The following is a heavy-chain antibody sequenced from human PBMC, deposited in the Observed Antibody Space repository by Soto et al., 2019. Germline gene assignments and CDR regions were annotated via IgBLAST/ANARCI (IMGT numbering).Heavy chain of an antibody. CDR1: GYTFTSYA. CDR3: ARDWSIAAAGSDYYYGMDV. Sequence: QVQLVQSGAEVKKPGASVKVSCKASGYTFTSYAMHWVRQAPGQRLEWMGWINAGNGNTKYSQKFQGRVTITRDTSANTAYMELSSLRSEDTAVYYCARDWSIAAAGSDYYYGMDVWGQGTTVTVSS. V-gene: IGHV1-3*01. CDR2: INAGNGNT. J-gene: IGHJ6*02. D-gene: IGHD6-13*01.